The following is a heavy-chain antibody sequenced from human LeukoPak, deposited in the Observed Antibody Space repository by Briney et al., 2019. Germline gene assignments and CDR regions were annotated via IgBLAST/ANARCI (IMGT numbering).Heavy chain of an antibody. CDR1: GFTFSTYG. CDR3: ARGLPSSTRTYNWFDP. D-gene: IGHD2-2*01. Sequence: GGSLRLFCAASGFTFSTYGMHWVRQAPGKGLEWVAFIHYDGGNEYNGDSVKGRFTISRDNSKNTLYLQMNSLRPEDTAVYYCARGLPSSTRTYNWFDPWGPGTLVTVSS. V-gene: IGHV3-30*02. J-gene: IGHJ5*02. CDR2: IHYDGGNE.